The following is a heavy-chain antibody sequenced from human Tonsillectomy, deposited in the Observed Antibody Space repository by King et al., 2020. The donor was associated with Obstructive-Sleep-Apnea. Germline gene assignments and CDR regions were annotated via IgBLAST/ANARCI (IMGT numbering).Heavy chain of an antibody. Sequence: VQLQESGPGLVKPSETLSLTCTVSGGSISSYYWSWIRQPPGKGLEWIGYIYYSGSTNYNPSLKSRVTISVDTSKNQFSLKLSFVTAADTAVYYCARPYYYDSSGYDPYWYFDLWGRGTLVTVSS. V-gene: IGHV4-59*08. CDR2: IYYSGST. J-gene: IGHJ2*01. CDR1: GGSISSYY. CDR3: ARPYYYDSSGYDPYWYFDL. D-gene: IGHD3-22*01.